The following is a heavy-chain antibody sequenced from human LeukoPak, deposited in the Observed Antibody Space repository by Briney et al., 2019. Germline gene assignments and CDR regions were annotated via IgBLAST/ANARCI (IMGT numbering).Heavy chain of an antibody. V-gene: IGHV5-51*01. CDR1: EYSFTSCW. J-gene: IGHJ4*02. CDR3: ASIRRDYYFDY. D-gene: IGHD5-24*01. Sequence: GESLKISCKASEYSFTSCWIGWVRQMPGKGLEWMGIIYPGDSDTRYSPSFQGQVTISADKSISTAYLQWSSLKASDTAMYYCASIRRDYYFDYWGQGTLVTVSS. CDR2: IYPGDSDT.